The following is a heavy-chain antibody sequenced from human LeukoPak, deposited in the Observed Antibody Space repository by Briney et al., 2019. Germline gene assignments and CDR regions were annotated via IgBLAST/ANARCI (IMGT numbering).Heavy chain of an antibody. V-gene: IGHV3-23*01. CDR3: AREHYDSSGYYYADY. CDR1: GFTFSSYA. CDR2: ISGSGGST. J-gene: IGHJ4*02. Sequence: PGGSLRLSCAASGFTFSSYAMSWVRQAPGQGLEWVSAISGSGGSTYYADSVKGRFTISRDNSKNTLYLQMNSLRAEDTAVYYCAREHYDSSGYYYADYWGQGTLVTVSS. D-gene: IGHD3-22*01.